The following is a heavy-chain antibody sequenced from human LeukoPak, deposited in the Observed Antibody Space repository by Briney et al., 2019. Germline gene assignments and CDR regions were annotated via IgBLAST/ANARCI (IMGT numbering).Heavy chain of an antibody. CDR1: GFTFNFYW. V-gene: IGHV3-74*03. D-gene: IGHD3-10*01. Sequence: GGSLRLSCVGSGFTFNFYWMHWVRQAPGQGLEWVSHINDDGSRFTYADFVKGRFTNSRDNAKNTVYLQMNSLRVEDTAVYYCARVRTNAYGFDYWGQGAQVTVSS. J-gene: IGHJ4*02. CDR3: ARVRTNAYGFDY. CDR2: INDDGSRF.